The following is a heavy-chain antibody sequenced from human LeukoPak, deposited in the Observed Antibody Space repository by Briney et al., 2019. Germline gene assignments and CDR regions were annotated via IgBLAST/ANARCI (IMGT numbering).Heavy chain of an antibody. V-gene: IGHV1-69*01. CDR1: GGTFSSYA. D-gene: IGHD2-2*01. J-gene: IGHJ5*02. CDR2: IIPIFGTA. CDR3: AREDGVVPAAPTNWFDP. Sequence: SVKVSCKASGGTFSSYAISWVRPAPGQGLEWMGGIIPIFGTANYAQKFQGRVTSTADESTSTAYMELSSLRSEDKAEYYCAREDGVVPAAPTNWFDPWGQGTLVTVSS.